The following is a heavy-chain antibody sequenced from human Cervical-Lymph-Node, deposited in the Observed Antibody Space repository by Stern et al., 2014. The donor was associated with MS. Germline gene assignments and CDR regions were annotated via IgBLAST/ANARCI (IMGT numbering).Heavy chain of an antibody. J-gene: IGHJ6*02. CDR3: ARGRGSGWYFNNYALDV. CDR2: IYHSGNT. Sequence: QLQLQESGSGLVKPSQTLSLTCAVSGGSITNGGDSWNWIRQPPGRGLEWLGYIYHSGNTFYNPPLRIQVNITVDTSKSKFSLKLSSVTAADAAVYYCARGRGSGWYFNNYALDVWGQGTTVTVSS. V-gene: IGHV4-30-2*01. D-gene: IGHD6-19*01. CDR1: GGSITNGGDS.